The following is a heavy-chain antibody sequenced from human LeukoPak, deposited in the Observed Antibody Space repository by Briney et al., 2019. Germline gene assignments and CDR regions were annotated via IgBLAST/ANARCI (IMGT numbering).Heavy chain of an antibody. CDR3: ARDSEAVAGYYFDY. J-gene: IGHJ4*02. CDR1: GFTFSSYA. D-gene: IGHD6-19*01. Sequence: GGSLRLSCAASGFTFSSYAMSWVRQAPGKGLEWVSGINWNGGSTGYADSVKGRFTISRDNAKNSLYLQMNSLRAEDTALYYCARDSEAVAGYYFDYWGQGTLVTVSS. CDR2: INWNGGST. V-gene: IGHV3-20*04.